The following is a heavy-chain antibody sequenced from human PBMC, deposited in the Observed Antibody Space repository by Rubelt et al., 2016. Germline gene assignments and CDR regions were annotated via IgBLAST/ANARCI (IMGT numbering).Heavy chain of an antibody. V-gene: IGHV3-23*01. CDR3: ARDRIVVVVAAYYYGMDV. CDR2: ISGSGGST. D-gene: IGHD2-15*01. J-gene: IGHJ6*02. Sequence: GKGLEWVSAISGSGGSTYYADSVKGRFTISRDNSKNTLYLQMNSLRAEDTAVYYCARDRIVVVVAAYYYGMDVWGQGTTVTVSS.